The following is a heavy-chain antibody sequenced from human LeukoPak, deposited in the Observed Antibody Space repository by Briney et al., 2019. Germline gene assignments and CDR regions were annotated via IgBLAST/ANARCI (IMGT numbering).Heavy chain of an antibody. V-gene: IGHV3-30*04. CDR2: ISYDGSNK. Sequence: GGSLRLSCAASGFTFSSCAMHWVRQAPGKGLEWVAVISYDGSNKYYADSVKGRFTISRDNSKNTLYLQMNSLRAEDTAVYYCARASMAAADYWGQGTLVTVSS. CDR1: GFTFSSCA. CDR3: ARASMAAADY. D-gene: IGHD2/OR15-2a*01. J-gene: IGHJ4*02.